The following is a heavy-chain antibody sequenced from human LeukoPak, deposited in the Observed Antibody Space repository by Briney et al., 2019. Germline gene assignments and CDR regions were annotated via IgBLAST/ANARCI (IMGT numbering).Heavy chain of an antibody. V-gene: IGHV4-59*01. J-gene: IGHJ4*02. D-gene: IGHD4-23*01. CDR2: IYYSGST. CDR3: ARSSLRYGGNDY. Sequence: PSETLSLTCTVSGGSISSYYWSWIRQPPGKGLEWIGYIYYSGSTNYNPSLKSRVTISVDTSKNQFSLKLSSVTAADTAVYYCARSSLRYGGNDYWGQGTLVTVSS. CDR1: GGSISSYY.